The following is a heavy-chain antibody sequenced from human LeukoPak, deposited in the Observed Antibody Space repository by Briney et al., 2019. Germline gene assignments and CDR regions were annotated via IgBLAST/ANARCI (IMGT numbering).Heavy chain of an antibody. V-gene: IGHV4-59*01. CDR2: IYYSGST. CDR3: ARETSQKGAHYMDV. CDR1: GGPIISYT. J-gene: IGHJ6*03. Sequence: SETLSLTSTVSGGPIISYTWSWIRQPPGKELEWIGYIYYSGSTNYNPSLKSRVTISVDTSKKQFSLKLTSVTVADTAVYYCARETSQKGAHYMDVWGKGTTVTISS. D-gene: IGHD3-16*01.